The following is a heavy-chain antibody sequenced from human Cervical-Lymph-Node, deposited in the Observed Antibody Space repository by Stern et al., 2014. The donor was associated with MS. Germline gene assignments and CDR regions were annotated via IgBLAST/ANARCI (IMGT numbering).Heavy chain of an antibody. J-gene: IGHJ4*02. CDR2: IIPIFGPA. CDR3: ARGGGSSSWYTFDY. Sequence: VQLVESGAEVKKPGSSVKVSCKASGGTFRSYAISWVRQAHGQGLEWMGGIIPIFGPANYAQKFQGRVTITADESTSTAYMELSSLRSEDTAVYYCARGGGSSSWYTFDYWGQGTLVTVSS. V-gene: IGHV1-69*01. CDR1: GGTFRSYA. D-gene: IGHD6-13*01.